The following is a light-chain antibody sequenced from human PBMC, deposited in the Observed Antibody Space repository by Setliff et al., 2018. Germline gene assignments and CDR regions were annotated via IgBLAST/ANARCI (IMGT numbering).Light chain of an antibody. J-gene: IGLJ1*01. CDR3: ATWDDSLNGYV. CDR1: SSNVGNNA. V-gene: IGLV1-44*01. Sequence: SALTQPPSASGTPGQGVTISCSGSSSNVGNNAVNWYQQLPRTTPKLLIYSINQRPSGVPDRFSGSKSGTSASLVIYGLQPEDEADYYCATWDDSLNGYVFGTGTKVTVL. CDR2: SIN.